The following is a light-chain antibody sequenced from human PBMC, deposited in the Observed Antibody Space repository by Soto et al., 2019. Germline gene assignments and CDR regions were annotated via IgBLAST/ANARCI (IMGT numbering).Light chain of an antibody. Sequence: EILLPQSPGTLSLSPGERATLSCRASQSVSSNYLAWYQRKPGQTPRLLIYAASSRATGVPARFSGSGSGTELTLTISSLQSEDFAVYYCQQYNNWPLWTFGQGTKVDIK. CDR1: QSVSSN. J-gene: IGKJ1*01. V-gene: IGKV3D-15*01. CDR3: QQYNNWPLWT. CDR2: AAS.